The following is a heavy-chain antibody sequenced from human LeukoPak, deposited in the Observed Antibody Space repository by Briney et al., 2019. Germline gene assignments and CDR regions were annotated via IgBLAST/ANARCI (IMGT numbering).Heavy chain of an antibody. CDR2: IKQDGSEK. V-gene: IGHV3-7*01. CDR1: GFTFSSYG. Sequence: SGGSLRLSCAASGFTFSSYGMHWVRQAPGKGLEWVANIKQDGSEKYYVDSVKGRFTISRDNAKNSVYLQMNSLRDEDTAVYYCTSLSNSYGMDVWGQGTTATVSS. J-gene: IGHJ6*02. D-gene: IGHD2/OR15-2a*01. CDR3: TSLSNSYGMDV.